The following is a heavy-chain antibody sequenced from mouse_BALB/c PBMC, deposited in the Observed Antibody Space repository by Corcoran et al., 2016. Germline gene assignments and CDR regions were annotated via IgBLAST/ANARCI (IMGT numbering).Heavy chain of an antibody. D-gene: IGHD1-1*01. CDR3: ARRDYYGSSASDY. CDR2: INPNNGGT. Sequence: EVLLQQSGPELVKPGAAVKIPCKASGYTYTDYNMDWVKQSHGKSLEWIGDINPNNGGTIYNLKFKGKATLTVDKSSSTAYMELRSLTSEDTAVYYCARRDYYGSSASDYWGQGTTLTVSS. CDR1: GYTYTDYN. V-gene: IGHV1-18*01. J-gene: IGHJ2*01.